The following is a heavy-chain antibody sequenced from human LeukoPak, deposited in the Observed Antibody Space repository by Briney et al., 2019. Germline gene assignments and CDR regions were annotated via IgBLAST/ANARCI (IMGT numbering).Heavy chain of an antibody. Sequence: ASVKVSCKASGYTFTSYDINWVRQATGQGLEWMGWMNPNSGNTGYAQKFQGRVTMTRNTSISTAYMELSSLRSEDTAVYYCARVVEYCSGGSCYNWFDPWGQGTLVTVSS. D-gene: IGHD2-15*01. J-gene: IGHJ5*02. CDR2: MNPNSGNT. CDR1: GYTFTSYD. CDR3: ARVVEYCSGGSCYNWFDP. V-gene: IGHV1-8*01.